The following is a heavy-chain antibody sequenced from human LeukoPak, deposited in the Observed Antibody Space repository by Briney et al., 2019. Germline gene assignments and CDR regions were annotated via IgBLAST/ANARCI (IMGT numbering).Heavy chain of an antibody. D-gene: IGHD3-10*01. CDR3: ARDYYGAGLTYFDY. V-gene: IGHV4-30-4*01. J-gene: IGHJ4*02. Sequence: YIYYXGSTYYNPSLXXXVXXTVDXXKNQFSLKLRSVTAAXTAVYYCARDYYGAGLTYFDYWGQGTLVTVSS. CDR2: IYYXGST.